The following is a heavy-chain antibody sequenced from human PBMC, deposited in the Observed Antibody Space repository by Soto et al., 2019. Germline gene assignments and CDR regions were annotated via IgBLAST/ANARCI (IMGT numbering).Heavy chain of an antibody. J-gene: IGHJ4*02. CDR2: ISVYNGNT. Sequence: ASAKASCKASGYTFTSYYMHWVRQAPGQGLEWMGWISVYNGNTNYAQKLQGRVTMTTDTSTSTAYMELRSLRSDDTAVYYCASGWFGEFVYYFDYWGQGTLVTVSS. CDR1: GYTFTSYY. V-gene: IGHV1-18*04. CDR3: ASGWFGEFVYYFDY. D-gene: IGHD3-10*01.